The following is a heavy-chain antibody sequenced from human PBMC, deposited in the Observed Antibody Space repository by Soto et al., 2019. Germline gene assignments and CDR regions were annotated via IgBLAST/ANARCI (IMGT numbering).Heavy chain of an antibody. CDR1: GFTFSDYY. CDR3: ARGGVRGTTSRGQVYN. V-gene: IGHV3-11*06. D-gene: IGHD1-7*01. Sequence: QVQVVESGGGLVKPGGSLRLSCAASGFTFSDYYMNWIRQAPGKGLEWVSYISSSSDYTKYADSVKGRFTISRDNAKSSLYLQMNSLRAGDTAVYYCARGGVRGTTSRGQVYNWGQGTRVTVSS. CDR2: ISSSSDYT. J-gene: IGHJ4*02.